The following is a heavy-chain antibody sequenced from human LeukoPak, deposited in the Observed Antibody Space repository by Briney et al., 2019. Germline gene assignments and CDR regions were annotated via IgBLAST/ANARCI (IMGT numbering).Heavy chain of an antibody. J-gene: IGHJ3*02. Sequence: PGGSLRLSCAASGFTFSSQWMSWVRQAPGKGLEWVANVNQGGTEKYYVDSVKGRFTISRDNAENSLYLQMNSLRAEDTAVYYCARDIKGQYQDAFDIWGQGTMVTVSS. CDR2: VNQGGTEK. CDR1: GFTFSSQW. CDR3: ARDIKGQYQDAFDI. V-gene: IGHV3-7*01. D-gene: IGHD2-2*01.